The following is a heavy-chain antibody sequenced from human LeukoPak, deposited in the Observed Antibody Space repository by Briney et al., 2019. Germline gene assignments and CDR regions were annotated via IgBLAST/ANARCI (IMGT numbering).Heavy chain of an antibody. V-gene: IGHV1-2*02. D-gene: IGHD3-10*01. J-gene: IGHJ5*02. CDR3: ARAHVSRFGELNWFDP. CDR1: GYTFTSYD. CDR2: INPNSGGT. Sequence: GASVKVSCKASGYTFTSYDINWVRQAPGQGLEWMGWINPNSGGTNYAQKFQGRVTMTRDTSISTAYMELSRLRSDDTAVYYCARAHVSRFGELNWFDPWGQGTLVTVSS.